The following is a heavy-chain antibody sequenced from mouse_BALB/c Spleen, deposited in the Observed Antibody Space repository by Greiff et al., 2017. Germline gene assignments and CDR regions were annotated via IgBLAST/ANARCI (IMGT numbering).Heavy chain of an antibody. CDR3: ARRLLYAMDY. V-gene: IGHV3-2*02. Sequence: EVKLQESGPGLVKPSQSLSLTCTVTGYSITSDYAWNWIRQFPGNKLDWMGYISYSGSTSYNPSLKSRISITRDTSKNQFFLQLNSVTTEDTATYYCARRLLYAMDYWGQGTSVTVSS. CDR2: ISYSGST. CDR1: GYSITSDYA. J-gene: IGHJ4*01.